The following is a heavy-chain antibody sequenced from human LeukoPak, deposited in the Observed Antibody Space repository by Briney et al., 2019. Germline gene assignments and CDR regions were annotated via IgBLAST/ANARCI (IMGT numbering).Heavy chain of an antibody. V-gene: IGHV3-48*04. CDR2: ISSSSITI. D-gene: IGHD3-9*01. CDR1: GFTFSSYS. Sequence: GGSLRLSCAASGFTFSSYSMNWVRQAPGKGLEWVSYISSSSITIYYADSVKGRFTISRDNAKNSLYLQMNSLRAEDTAVYYCARVSYDILTGYYNVRQETSAPDYWGQGTLVTVSS. CDR3: ARVSYDILTGYYNVRQETSAPDY. J-gene: IGHJ4*02.